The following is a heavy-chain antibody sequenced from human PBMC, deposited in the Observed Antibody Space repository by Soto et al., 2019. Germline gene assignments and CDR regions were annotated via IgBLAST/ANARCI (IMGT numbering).Heavy chain of an antibody. Sequence: EVQLVESGGGLVQPGGSLRLSCAASGFTLRSYDMHWVHQVKGRGLEWVSAIAVGGETYYPGSVKGRFTISREDARNSLYLQMNGLTAGDSAVYFCAREYCSGRGCAGRYYVDVWGKGTTVTVSS. CDR1: GFTLRSYD. CDR3: AREYCSGRGCAGRYYVDV. CDR2: IAVGGET. J-gene: IGHJ6*03. V-gene: IGHV3-13*01. D-gene: IGHD2-15*01.